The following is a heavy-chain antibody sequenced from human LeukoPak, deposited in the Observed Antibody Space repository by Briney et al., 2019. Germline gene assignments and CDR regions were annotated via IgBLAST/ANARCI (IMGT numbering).Heavy chain of an antibody. CDR3: ARPYGSGSYSPGFDP. D-gene: IGHD3-10*01. CDR1: GYTFTSYD. J-gene: IGHJ5*02. CDR2: MNPNSGNT. V-gene: IGHV1-8*02. Sequence: ASVKVSCKASGYTFTSYDINWVRQATGQGLGWMGWMNPNSGNTGYAQKFQGRVTMTRNTSISTAYMELSSLRSEDTAVYYCARPYGSGSYSPGFDPWGQGTLVTVSS.